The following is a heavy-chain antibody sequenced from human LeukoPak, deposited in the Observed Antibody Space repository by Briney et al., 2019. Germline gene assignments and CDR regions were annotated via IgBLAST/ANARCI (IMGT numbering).Heavy chain of an antibody. J-gene: IGHJ4*02. Sequence: GGSLRLSCAASGFTFSDYYMSWIRQAPGKGLEWVAVISYDRSNKYYADSVKGRFTISRDNSKNTLYLQMDSPRAEDTAVYYCARETGSAVGSTDFDYWGQGTLVTVSS. D-gene: IGHD4-17*01. V-gene: IGHV3-30-3*01. CDR1: GFTFSDYY. CDR3: ARETGSAVGSTDFDY. CDR2: ISYDRSNK.